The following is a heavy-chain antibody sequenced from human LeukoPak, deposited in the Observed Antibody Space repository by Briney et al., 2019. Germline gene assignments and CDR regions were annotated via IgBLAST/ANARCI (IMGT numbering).Heavy chain of an antibody. CDR2: ISGSGTTT. Sequence: PGGSLRLSCVASRFTFSAHAMSWVRQAPGKGPEWVSAISGSGTTTHYADSVRGRFTISRDNSKNTLSLHMNSLRADDTAIYYCAKESQAATCFDYWGQGTLVTVSS. CDR1: RFTFSAHA. J-gene: IGHJ4*02. D-gene: IGHD6-25*01. V-gene: IGHV3-23*01. CDR3: AKESQAATCFDY.